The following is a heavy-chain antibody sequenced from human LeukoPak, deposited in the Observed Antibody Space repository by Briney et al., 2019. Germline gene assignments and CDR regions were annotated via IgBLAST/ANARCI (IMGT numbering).Heavy chain of an antibody. CDR3: ANENYYGSGSYPDY. Sequence: QAGGSLRLSCAASGFTFGSYGIHWVRQAPGKGLEWVALILYDGSNKYYADSVKGRFTISRDNSKNTLYLQMNSLRAEDTAVYYCANENYYGSGSYPDYWGQGTLVTVSS. CDR1: GFTFGSYG. CDR2: ILYDGSNK. V-gene: IGHV3-30*18. D-gene: IGHD3-10*01. J-gene: IGHJ4*02.